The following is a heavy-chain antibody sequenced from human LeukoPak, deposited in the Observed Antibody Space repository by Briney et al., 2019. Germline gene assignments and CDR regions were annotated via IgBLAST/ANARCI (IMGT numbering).Heavy chain of an antibody. Sequence: SQTLSLTCTVSGASISSGGYYWGWLRQHPGKGLEWVGYIYYSCSAYSIPSHKSRVTISVDTSENQFSLKVSSVTAADTAVYYCARAAHGYLYYFDYWGQGTLVTVSS. CDR2: IYYSCSA. V-gene: IGHV4-31*03. CDR1: GASISSGGYY. D-gene: IGHD5-18*01. J-gene: IGHJ4*02. CDR3: ARAAHGYLYYFDY.